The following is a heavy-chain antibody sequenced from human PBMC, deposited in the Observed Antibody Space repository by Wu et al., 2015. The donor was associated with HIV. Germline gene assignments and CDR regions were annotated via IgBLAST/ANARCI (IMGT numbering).Heavy chain of an antibody. V-gene: IGHV1-18*01. CDR2: ISAYNGNT. D-gene: IGHD3-22*01. CDR3: ARSFYDSSGYQSYYYYYGMDV. J-gene: IGHJ6*02. Sequence: QVQLVQSGAEVKKPGASVKVSCKASGYTFTSYGISWVRQAPGQGLEWMGWISAYNGNTNYAQKLQGRVTMTTDTSTSTAYMELRSLRSDDTAVYYCARSFYDSSGYQSYYYYYGMDVWGQGTTVTVSS. CDR1: GYTFTSYG.